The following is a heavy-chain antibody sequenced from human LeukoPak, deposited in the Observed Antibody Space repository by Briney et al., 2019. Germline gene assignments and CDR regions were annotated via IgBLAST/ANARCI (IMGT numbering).Heavy chain of an antibody. CDR1: GITLSNYG. V-gene: IGHV3-23*01. Sequence: QPGGSLRLSCAVSGITLSNYGMSWVRQAPGKGLEWVSGISGSGGSTYYADSVKGRFTISRDNSKNTLYLQMNSLRAEDTAVYYCAKIPGYSSTKGDYWGQGTLVTVSS. CDR3: AKIPGYSSTKGDY. D-gene: IGHD6-13*01. CDR2: ISGSGGST. J-gene: IGHJ4*02.